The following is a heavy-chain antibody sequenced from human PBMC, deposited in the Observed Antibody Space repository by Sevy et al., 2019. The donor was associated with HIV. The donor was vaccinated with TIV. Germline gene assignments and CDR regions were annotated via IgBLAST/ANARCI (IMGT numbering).Heavy chain of an antibody. CDR3: AKGDSSSCYGTLYYYYYGMDV. CDR1: GFTFDDYA. Sequence: GGSLRLSCAASGFTFDDYAMDWVRQAPGRGLEWVSGISWNSGSIGYADSVKGRFTISRDNAKNSLYLQMNSLRAEDTALYYCAKGDSSSCYGTLYYYYYGMDVWGQWTTVTVSS. D-gene: IGHD6-13*01. CDR2: ISWNSGSI. V-gene: IGHV3-9*01. J-gene: IGHJ6*02.